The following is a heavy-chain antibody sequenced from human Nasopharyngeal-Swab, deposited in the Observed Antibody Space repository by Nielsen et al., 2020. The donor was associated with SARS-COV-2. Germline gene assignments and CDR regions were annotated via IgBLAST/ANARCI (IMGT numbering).Heavy chain of an antibody. CDR2: IFHSGST. CDR3: ARDDTAMATGFDY. CDR1: GGSITSSTYS. V-gene: IGHV4-61*01. J-gene: IGHJ4*02. D-gene: IGHD5-18*01. Sequence: SETLSLTCSVSGGSITSSTYSWGWIRQPPGKGLEWIGYIFHSGSTNYNPSLKSRVTISVDTSKNQFSLRLSSVTAADTAVYYCARDDTAMATGFDYWGQGVLVTVSS.